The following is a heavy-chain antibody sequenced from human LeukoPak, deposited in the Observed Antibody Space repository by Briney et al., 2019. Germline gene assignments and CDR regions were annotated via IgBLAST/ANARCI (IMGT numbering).Heavy chain of an antibody. D-gene: IGHD3-16*01. CDR3: AELGIMIGGV. J-gene: IGHJ6*04. CDR2: ISSSGSTI. CDR1: DGSISSYY. V-gene: IGHV3-48*03. Sequence: LSLTCTVSDGSISSYYWSWVRQAPGKGLEWVSYISSSGSTIYYADSVKGRFTISRDNAKNSLYLQMNSLRAEDTAVYYCAELGIMIGGVWGKGTTVTISS.